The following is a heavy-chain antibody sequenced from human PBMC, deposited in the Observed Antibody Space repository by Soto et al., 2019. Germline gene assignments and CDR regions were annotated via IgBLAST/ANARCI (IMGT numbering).Heavy chain of an antibody. Sequence: LSLTCTVSGGSISSSSYYWGWIRQPPGKGLEWIGSIYYSGSTHYNPSLKSRVTISVDTSKNQFSLKLSSVTAADTAVYYCARHLGGEWFGNWFDPWGQGTLVTVSS. V-gene: IGHV4-39*01. CDR2: IYYSGST. J-gene: IGHJ5*02. CDR3: ARHLGGEWFGNWFDP. CDR1: GGSISSSSYY. D-gene: IGHD3-3*01.